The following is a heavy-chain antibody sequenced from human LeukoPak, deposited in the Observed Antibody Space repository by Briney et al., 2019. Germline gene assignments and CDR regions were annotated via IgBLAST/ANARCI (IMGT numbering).Heavy chain of an antibody. D-gene: IGHD2-2*01. J-gene: IGHJ5*02. CDR2: ISYDGSNK. V-gene: IGHV3-30-3*01. CDR1: GFTFSSYA. Sequence: GGSLRLSCAASGFTFSSYAMHWVRQAPGKGLEWVAVISYDGSNKYYADSVKGRFTISRDNSKNTLHLQMNSLRAEDTAVYYCARDRVGVQVPAANTNWFDPWGQGTLVTVSS. CDR3: ARDRVGVQVPAANTNWFDP.